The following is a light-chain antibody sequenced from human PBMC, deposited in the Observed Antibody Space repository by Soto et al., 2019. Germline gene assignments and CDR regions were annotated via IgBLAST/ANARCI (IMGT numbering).Light chain of an antibody. Sequence: DIQMTQSPSTLSASVGDRVTITCRASQSLSSWLAWYQQKPGKAPKLLIYDASSLESGVPSRFSVSGSGTEFTLTISSLQPDDFGTYYCQQYNSYYRTFGQGTKVEIK. J-gene: IGKJ1*01. CDR3: QQYNSYYRT. CDR1: QSLSSW. V-gene: IGKV1-5*01. CDR2: DAS.